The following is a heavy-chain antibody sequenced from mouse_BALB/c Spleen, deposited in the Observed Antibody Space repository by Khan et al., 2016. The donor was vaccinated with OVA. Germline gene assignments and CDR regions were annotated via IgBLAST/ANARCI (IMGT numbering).Heavy chain of an antibody. CDR2: IDPENGDT. Sequence: VQLKQSGAELVRSGASVKLSRTASGFNIKDYYMHWVKQRPEQGLEWIGWIDPENGDTEYAPKFQGKATMTADTSSNTAYLQLSSLTSEDTAVYYCNAGYFDYWGQGTTLTVSS. CDR1: GFNIKDYY. J-gene: IGHJ2*01. V-gene: IGHV14-4*02. CDR3: NAGYFDY.